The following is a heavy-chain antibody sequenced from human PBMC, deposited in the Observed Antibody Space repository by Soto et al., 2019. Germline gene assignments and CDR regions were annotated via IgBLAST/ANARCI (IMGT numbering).Heavy chain of an antibody. Sequence: QTLSLTCAISGDSVSSNSAAWNWIRLSPSRGLEWLARTYYRSRWYNDYAVFVRSRITVNPDTSKNQFSLQLTSVTPEDTAVYYCAGTTSHQWYYMDVWGKGTTVTVS. D-gene: IGHD1-7*01. CDR1: GDSVSSNSAA. V-gene: IGHV6-1*01. CDR2: TYYRSRWYN. CDR3: AGTTSHQWYYMDV. J-gene: IGHJ6*03.